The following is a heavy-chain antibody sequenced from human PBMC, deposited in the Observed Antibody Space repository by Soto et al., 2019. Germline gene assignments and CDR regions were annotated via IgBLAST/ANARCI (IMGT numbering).Heavy chain of an antibody. Sequence: SVKVSCKAYGFTFTNSAVQWVRQARGQRLEWIGWIVVGSGNTNYAQKFQERVTMTRNTSISTAYMELSSLRSEDTAVYYCARCIFRLRFLEWLPAPYFDYWGQGTLVTVSS. CDR2: IVVGSGNT. J-gene: IGHJ4*02. CDR1: GFTFTNSA. CDR3: ARCIFRLRFLEWLPAPYFDY. D-gene: IGHD3-3*01. V-gene: IGHV1-58*01.